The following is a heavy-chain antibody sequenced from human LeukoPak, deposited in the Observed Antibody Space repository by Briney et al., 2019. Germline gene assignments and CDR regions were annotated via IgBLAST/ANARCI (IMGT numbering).Heavy chain of an antibody. V-gene: IGHV3-30*04. CDR3: ARDRKGALNYGMDV. CDR2: ISYDGSNK. CDR1: EFTFSNYA. Sequence: GGYLRLSCTAAEFTFSNYAVSWVRKAPCKGLEWVEVISYDGSNKYYADSVKGRFTISRDNSKNTLYLQMNSLRAEDTAVYYCARDRKGALNYGMDVWGQGTTVTVSS. J-gene: IGHJ6*02.